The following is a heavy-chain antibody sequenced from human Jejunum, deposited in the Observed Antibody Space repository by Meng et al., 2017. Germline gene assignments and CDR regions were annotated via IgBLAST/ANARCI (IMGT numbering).Heavy chain of an antibody. V-gene: IGHV1-2*02. Sequence: ASVKVSCKASGYTFTGYYMHWVRQAPGQGLEWMGWISPNSGGTNYAQKFQGRVTMTRDTSISTAYMELSRLRSDDTAVYYCARGHMTGYEYVRGFDYWGQGTLVTVSS. CDR3: ARGHMTGYEYVRGFDY. CDR1: GYTFTGYY. J-gene: IGHJ4*02. D-gene: IGHD5-12*01. CDR2: ISPNSGGT.